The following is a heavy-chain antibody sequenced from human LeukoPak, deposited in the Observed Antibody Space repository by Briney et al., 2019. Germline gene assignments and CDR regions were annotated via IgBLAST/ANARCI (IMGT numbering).Heavy chain of an antibody. CDR3: ARGIGSSVGSTSYYFDY. J-gene: IGHJ4*02. Sequence: SETLSLTCAVYGGSFSGYYWSWIRQPPGKGLEWIGEINHSGSTNYNPSLKSRVTISVDTSKNQFSLKLSSVTAADTAVYYCARGIGSSVGSTSYYFDYWGQGTLVTVSS. CDR1: GGSFSGYY. D-gene: IGHD6-6*01. V-gene: IGHV4-34*01. CDR2: INHSGST.